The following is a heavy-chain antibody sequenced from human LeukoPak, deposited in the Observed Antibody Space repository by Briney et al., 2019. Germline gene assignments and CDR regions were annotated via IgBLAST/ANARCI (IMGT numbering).Heavy chain of an antibody. CDR3: ARQSEWLRYRSHYYDSSGYWVPGAFDI. V-gene: IGHV5-51*01. CDR1: GYSFTSYW. CDR2: IYPGDSDT. Sequence: GESLKISCKGSGYSFTSYWIGWVRQMPGKGLEWMGIIYPGDSDTRYSPSFQGQVTISADKSISTAYLQWSSLKASDTAMYYCARQSEWLRYRSHYYDSSGYWVPGAFDIWGQGTMVTVSS. J-gene: IGHJ3*02. D-gene: IGHD3-22*01.